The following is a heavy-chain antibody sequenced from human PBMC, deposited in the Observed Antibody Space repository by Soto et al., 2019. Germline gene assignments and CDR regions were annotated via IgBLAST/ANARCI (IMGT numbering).Heavy chain of an antibody. CDR2: IYYSGST. CDR3: ARSEWESDSFDE. V-gene: IGHV4-59*01. CDR1: GGSISSYY. D-gene: IGHD1-26*01. J-gene: IGHJ4*02. Sequence: PSETLSLTCTVSGGSISSYYWSWIRQPPGKGLEWIGYIYYSGSTNYNPSLKSRVTISVDTSKNHFSLKLSSVTAADTAVYYCARSEWESDSFDEWGKGNLVTVSS.